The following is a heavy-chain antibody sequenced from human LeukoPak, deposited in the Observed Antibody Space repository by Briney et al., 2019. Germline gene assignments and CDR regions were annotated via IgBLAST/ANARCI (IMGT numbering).Heavy chain of an antibody. CDR2: IYNDGSST. J-gene: IGHJ3*02. CDR3: ARVRVGSGSSHAADAFDI. CDR1: GFTFSSYW. V-gene: IGHV3-74*01. Sequence: GSLRLSCAASGFTFSSYWMHWVRQAPGKGLVWVSRIYNDGSSTSYADSVKGRFTISRDNAKSTLYLQMNSLRAEDTAVYYCARVRVGSGSSHAADAFDIWGQGTMVTVSS. D-gene: IGHD1-26*01.